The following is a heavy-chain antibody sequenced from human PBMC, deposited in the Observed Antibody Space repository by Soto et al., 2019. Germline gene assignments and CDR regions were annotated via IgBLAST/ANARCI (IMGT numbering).Heavy chain of an antibody. CDR1: GFTVISTY. J-gene: IGHJ6*02. CDR3: ARGGQVRGGMDV. V-gene: IGHV3-53*01. CDR2: MYSGGST. Sequence: EVQLVESGGGLIQPGGSLRLSCAASGFTVISTYMSWVRQATGKGLEWVSFMYSGGSTYYADSVKGRFTISRDTSKNTLYLQLNSLRVEDTAVYYCARGGQVRGGMDVWGQGTTVTVSS.